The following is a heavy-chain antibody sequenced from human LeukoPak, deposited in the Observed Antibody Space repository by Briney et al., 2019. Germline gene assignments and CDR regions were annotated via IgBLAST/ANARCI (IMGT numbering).Heavy chain of an antibody. CDR3: ARAAYWGLYYYYMDV. J-gene: IGHJ6*03. V-gene: IGHV4-30-4*08. Sequence: PSETLSLTCTVSGGSISSGDYYWSWIRQPPGKGLEWIGYIYYSGSTYYNPSLKSRVTISVDTSKNQFSLKLSSVTAADTAVYYCARAAYWGLYYYYMDVWGKGTTVTVSS. D-gene: IGHD7-27*01. CDR2: IYYSGST. CDR1: GGSISSGDYY.